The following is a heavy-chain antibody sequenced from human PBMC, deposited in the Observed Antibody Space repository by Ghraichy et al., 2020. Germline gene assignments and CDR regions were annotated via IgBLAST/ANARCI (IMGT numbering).Heavy chain of an antibody. D-gene: IGHD5-18*01. CDR2: ISGRDGST. J-gene: IGHJ6*02. V-gene: IGHV3-23*01. CDR3: AKEIGVKLWLGVNYDYGMDV. CDR1: GFTFSSYA. Sequence: GGSLRLSCAASGFTFSSYAMSWVRQAPGKGLECVSVISGRDGSTYYADSVKGRFTISRDSSKNTLYLQMNSLRAEDTAIYYCAKEIGVKLWLGVNYDYGMDVWGQGTTVTVSS.